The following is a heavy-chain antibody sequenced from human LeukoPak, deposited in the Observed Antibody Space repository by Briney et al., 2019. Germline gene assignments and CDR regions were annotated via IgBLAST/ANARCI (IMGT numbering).Heavy chain of an antibody. Sequence: GESLRFSCAASGFTFSSYGMHWVRQAPGKGLEWVAVISYDGSNKYYADSVKGRFTISRDNSKNTLYLQMNSLRAEDTAVYYCAKDRDYYDSSGYDYWGQGTLVTVSS. CDR1: GFTFSSYG. V-gene: IGHV3-30*18. CDR2: ISYDGSNK. D-gene: IGHD3-22*01. J-gene: IGHJ4*02. CDR3: AKDRDYYDSSGYDY.